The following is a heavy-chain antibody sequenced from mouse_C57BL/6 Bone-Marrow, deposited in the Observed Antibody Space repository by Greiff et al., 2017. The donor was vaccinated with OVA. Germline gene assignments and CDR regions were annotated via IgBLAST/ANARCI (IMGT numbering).Heavy chain of an antibody. Sequence: QVQLQQSGPGLVQPSQSLSITCTVSGFSLTSYGVHWVRQSPGKGLEWLGVIWSGGSTDYNAAFISRLSISKDNSKSQVFFKMNSLQADDTAIYYCARYYGNYFHWYFDVWGTGTTVTVSS. CDR3: ARYYGNYFHWYFDV. D-gene: IGHD2-1*01. V-gene: IGHV2-2*01. CDR2: IWSGGST. CDR1: GFSLTSYG. J-gene: IGHJ1*03.